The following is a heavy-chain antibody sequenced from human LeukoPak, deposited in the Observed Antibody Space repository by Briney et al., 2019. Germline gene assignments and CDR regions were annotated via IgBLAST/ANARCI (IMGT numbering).Heavy chain of an antibody. V-gene: IGHV4-34*01. J-gene: IGHJ5*02. CDR3: ARESPSRLIWFDP. Sequence: SETLSLTCAVYGGSFSGYYWSWIRQPPGKGLEWIGEINHSGSTNYNPSLKSRVTISVDTSKNQFSLKLSSVTAADTAVYYCARESPSRLIWFDPWGQGTLVTVSS. CDR1: GGSFSGYY. CDR2: INHSGST. D-gene: IGHD2-2*01.